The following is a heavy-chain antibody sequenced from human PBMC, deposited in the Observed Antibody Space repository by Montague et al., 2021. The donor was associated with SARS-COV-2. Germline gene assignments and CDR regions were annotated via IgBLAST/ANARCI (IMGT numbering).Heavy chain of an antibody. D-gene: IGHD3-22*01. CDR3: AREYFDSSGLVWIDP. CDR2: VYYSGNTYT. CDR1: GDSVSSGAYY. V-gene: IGHV4-61*08. J-gene: IGHJ5*02. Sequence: SETLSLTCTVSGDSVSSGAYYWSWIRQPPGKGLEWIAYVYYSGNTYTKYNPSLESRVSISVDTSKNQFSLKLTSGSAADTAVYYCAREYFDSSGLVWIDPWGQGPLSSSPQ.